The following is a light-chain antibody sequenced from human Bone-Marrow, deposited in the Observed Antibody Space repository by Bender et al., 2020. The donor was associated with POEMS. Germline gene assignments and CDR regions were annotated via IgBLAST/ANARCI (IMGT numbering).Light chain of an antibody. V-gene: IGLV3-1*01. CDR3: AAWEDSLNGWV. CDR1: KLGDKF. J-gene: IGLJ3*02. Sequence: SYELTQPPSVSVSPGQTASITCSGDKLGDKFASWYQQKPGQSPVLVIYEDMKRPSGIPERFSGSNSGTSASLAISGLQSEDEADYYCAAWEDSLNGWVFGGGTKLTVI. CDR2: EDM.